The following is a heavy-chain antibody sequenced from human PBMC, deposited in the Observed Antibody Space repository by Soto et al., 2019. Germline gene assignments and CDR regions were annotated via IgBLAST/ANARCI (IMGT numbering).Heavy chain of an antibody. Sequence: ASVKVSCKASGGTFSSYAISWVRQAPGQGLEWMGGIIPIFGTANYAQKFQGRVTITADESTSTAYMELSSLGSEDTAVYYCARDRQYYGSGSPHYYGMDVWGQGTTVTVSS. D-gene: IGHD3-10*01. CDR2: IIPIFGTA. CDR1: GGTFSSYA. V-gene: IGHV1-69*13. J-gene: IGHJ6*02. CDR3: ARDRQYYGSGSPHYYGMDV.